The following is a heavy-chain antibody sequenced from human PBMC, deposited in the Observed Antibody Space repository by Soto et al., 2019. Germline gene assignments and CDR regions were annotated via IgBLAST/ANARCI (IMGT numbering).Heavy chain of an antibody. V-gene: IGHV4-34*01. D-gene: IGHD3-10*01. CDR2: INHSGST. CDR1: GGSFSGYY. CDR3: ARGFYYGSGSYPRYYYYGMDV. J-gene: IGHJ6*02. Sequence: PSETLSLTCAVYGGSFSGYYWSWIRQPPGKGLEWIGEINHSGSTNYNPSLKSRVTISVDTSKNQFSLKLSSVTAADTAVYYCARGFYYGSGSYPRYYYYGMDVWGQGTTVTVSS.